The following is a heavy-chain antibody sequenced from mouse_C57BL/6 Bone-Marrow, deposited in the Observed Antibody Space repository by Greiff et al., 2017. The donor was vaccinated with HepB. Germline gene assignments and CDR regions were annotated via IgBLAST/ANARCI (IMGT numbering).Heavy chain of an antibody. CDR1: GYTFTSYW. CDR3: AMSYDYDDFLYYYAMDY. CDR2: IHPSDSDT. V-gene: IGHV1-74*01. J-gene: IGHJ4*01. Sequence: QVQLQQPGAELVKPGASVKVSCKASGYTFTSYWMHWVKQRPGQGLEWIGRIHPSDSDTNYNQKFKGKATLTVDKSSSTAYMQLSSLTSEDSAVYYCAMSYDYDDFLYYYAMDYWGQGTSVTVSS. D-gene: IGHD2-4*01.